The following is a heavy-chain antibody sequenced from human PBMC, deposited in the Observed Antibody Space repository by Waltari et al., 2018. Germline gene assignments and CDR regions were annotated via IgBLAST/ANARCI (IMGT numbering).Heavy chain of an antibody. J-gene: IGHJ3*01. D-gene: IGHD1-26*01. V-gene: IGHV1-69*12. CDR3: AKRIVGGPFDV. Sequence: QVHLVQSGAEVRKPGSSVRVSCEASGGSFGTFAITWVRQAPGQGLEWMAGIIPIYGTPNYAQKFQGRVTIAADESTRTAYMELSSLRSDDTAVYYCAKRIVGGPFDVWGQGTVVTVS. CDR1: GGSFGTFA. CDR2: IIPIYGTP.